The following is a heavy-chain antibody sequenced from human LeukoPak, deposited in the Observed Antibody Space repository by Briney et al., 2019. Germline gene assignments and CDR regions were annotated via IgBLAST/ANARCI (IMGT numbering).Heavy chain of an antibody. CDR2: IYYSGST. V-gene: IGHV4-30-4*08. J-gene: IGHJ6*03. CDR1: GGSISSYY. CDR3: AREEVYYYMDV. Sequence: SETLSLTCTVSGGSISSYYWSWIRQPPGKGLEWIGYIYYSGSTYYNPSLKSRITISVDTSKNQFSLKLSSVTAADTAVYYCAREEVYYYMDVWGKGTTVTVSS.